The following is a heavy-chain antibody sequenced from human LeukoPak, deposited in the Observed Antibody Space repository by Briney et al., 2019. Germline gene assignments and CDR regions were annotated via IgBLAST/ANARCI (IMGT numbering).Heavy chain of an antibody. CDR1: GFTFSSYS. Sequence: PGGSLRLSCAASGFTFSSYSMNWVRQAPGKGLEWVSYISSSSSTIYYADSVKGRFTMSRDNAENSLYLQMNSLRAEDTAVYYCARVGRFGELLYGYWGQGTLVTVSS. CDR3: ARVGRFGELLYGY. CDR2: ISSSSSTI. D-gene: IGHD3-10*01. J-gene: IGHJ4*02. V-gene: IGHV3-48*04.